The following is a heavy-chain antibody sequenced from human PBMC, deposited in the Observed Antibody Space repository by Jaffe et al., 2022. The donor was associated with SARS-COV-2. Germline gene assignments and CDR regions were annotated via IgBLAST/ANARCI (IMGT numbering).Heavy chain of an antibody. CDR1: GGSISSGSYY. CDR2: IFSSGST. Sequence: QVQLQESGPGLVKPSQTLSLTCTVFGGSISSGSYYWTWIRQPAGKGLEWIGRIFSSGSTNYSPSLRSRVTISADKSKNQFSLHLSSVTAADTAIYYCAREEDRSGYYSSGSESWGQGTLVTVSS. D-gene: IGHD3-22*01. J-gene: IGHJ5*02. CDR3: AREEDRSGYYSSGSES. V-gene: IGHV4-61*02.